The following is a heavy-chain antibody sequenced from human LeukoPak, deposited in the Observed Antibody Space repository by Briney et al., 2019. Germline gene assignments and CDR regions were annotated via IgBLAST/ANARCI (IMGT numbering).Heavy chain of an antibody. CDR3: ARGDYYDSSGYSWFDP. J-gene: IGHJ5*02. D-gene: IGHD3-22*01. V-gene: IGHV4-30-2*01. CDR2: IYHSGST. CDR1: GGSISSGGYS. Sequence: TLSLTCAVSGGSISSGGYSWSWIRQPPGKGLEWIGYIYHSGSTYYNPSLKGRVTISVDRSKNQFSLKLSSVTAADTAVYYCARGDYYDSSGYSWFDPWGQGTLVTVSS.